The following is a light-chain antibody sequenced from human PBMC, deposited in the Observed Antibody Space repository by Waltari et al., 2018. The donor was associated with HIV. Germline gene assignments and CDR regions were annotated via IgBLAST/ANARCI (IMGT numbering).Light chain of an antibody. J-gene: IGLJ2*01. Sequence: QSALTQPASVSGSPGQSLTISCTGTSSDVGSYNLVSWYQQHPGKAPKLLIYEVSKRPSGVSNRFSGSKSGNTASLTISRLQAEDEAYYYCCSYAGSSTLVFGGGTKLTVL. CDR3: CSYAGSSTLV. CDR1: SSDVGSYNL. V-gene: IGLV2-23*02. CDR2: EVS.